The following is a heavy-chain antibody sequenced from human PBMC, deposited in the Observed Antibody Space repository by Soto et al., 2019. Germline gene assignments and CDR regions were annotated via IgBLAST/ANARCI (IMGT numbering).Heavy chain of an antibody. J-gene: IGHJ6*02. Sequence: AVKVSCKGSGCTFSSYAISGVGQAPGQGREGMGGSIPIFGPANYAQKFHGRVTITADKSTSTAYMELSSLRSQDTAVYYCARGRYSYDSSGPPAWDYYYSYGMDVWGQGTTVTVSS. D-gene: IGHD3-22*01. CDR1: GCTFSSYA. V-gene: IGHV1-69*06. CDR3: ARGRYSYDSSGPPAWDYYYSYGMDV. CDR2: SIPIFGPA.